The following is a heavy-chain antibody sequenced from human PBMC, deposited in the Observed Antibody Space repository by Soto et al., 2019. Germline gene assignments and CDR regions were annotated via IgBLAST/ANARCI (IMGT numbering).Heavy chain of an antibody. D-gene: IGHD3-3*01. CDR3: AKALWPSSGEFRSGYSLFDF. CDR1: GFSFGSYA. V-gene: IGHV3-23*05. Sequence: GGSLRLSCAVSGFSFGSYAMSWVRQSPGRGLEWVSTIDTSGDTYYADSVKGRFTISRDNSKNMLYVHMNSLRAEDTAVYDCAKALWPSSGEFRSGYSLFDFWGQGTLVTVSS. J-gene: IGHJ4*02. CDR2: IDTSGDT.